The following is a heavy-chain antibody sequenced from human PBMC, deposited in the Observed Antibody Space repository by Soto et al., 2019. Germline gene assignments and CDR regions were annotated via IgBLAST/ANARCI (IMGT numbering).Heavy chain of an antibody. D-gene: IGHD6-6*01. CDR1: GFTFSSYA. CDR3: AKDAATSFPYSSSSGGFDY. Sequence: GGSLRLSCAASGFTFSSYAMSWVRQAPGKGLEWVSAISGSGGSTYYADSVKGRFTISRDNSKNTLYLQMNSLRAEDTAVYYCAKDAATSFPYSSSSGGFDYWGQGTLVTVSS. V-gene: IGHV3-23*01. CDR2: ISGSGGST. J-gene: IGHJ4*02.